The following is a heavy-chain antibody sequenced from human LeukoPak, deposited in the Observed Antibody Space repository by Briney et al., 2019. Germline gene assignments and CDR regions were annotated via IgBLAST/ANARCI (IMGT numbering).Heavy chain of an antibody. CDR2: INSDGSST. D-gene: IGHD6-19*01. J-gene: IGHJ6*02. V-gene: IGHV3-74*01. CDR3: ARFLALREQWLVQYYYYGMDV. Sequence: PGGSLRLSCAASGFTFSSYWMHWVRQAPGKGLVWVSRINSDGSSTSYADSVKGRFTISRDNAKNTLYLQMNSLRAEDTAVYYCARFLALREQWLVQYYYYGMDVWGQGTTVTVSS. CDR1: GFTFSSYW.